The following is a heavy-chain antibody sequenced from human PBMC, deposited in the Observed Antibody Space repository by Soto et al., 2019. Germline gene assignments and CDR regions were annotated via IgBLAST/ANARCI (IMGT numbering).Heavy chain of an antibody. D-gene: IGHD3-3*01. J-gene: IGHJ4*02. CDR1: GFTFSSYA. CDR2: ISYDGSNK. V-gene: IGHV3-30-3*01. Sequence: GGSLRLSCAASGFTFSSYAMHWVRQAPGKGLEWVAVISYDGSNKYYADSVKGRFTISRDNSKNTLYLQMNSLRAEDTAVYYCARGSITIFGVVPPDDYWGQGTLVTVSS. CDR3: ARGSITIFGVVPPDDY.